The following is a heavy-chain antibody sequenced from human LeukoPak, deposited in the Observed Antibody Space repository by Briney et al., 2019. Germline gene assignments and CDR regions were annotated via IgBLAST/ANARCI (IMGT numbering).Heavy chain of an antibody. CDR2: IFRGDSET. J-gene: IGHJ3*02. D-gene: IGHD6-13*01. CDR3: ASGIGGGLSSSSIYDAFDI. CDR1: GYSFNNYW. V-gene: IGHV5-51*01. Sequence: GESLKISCKGSGYSFNNYWIGWVRQMPGKGLEWMGIIFRGDSETRYSPSFHGQVTISADKSISTAYLQWSSLKASDTAMFYCASGIGGGLSSSSIYDAFDIWGQGTMVTVSS.